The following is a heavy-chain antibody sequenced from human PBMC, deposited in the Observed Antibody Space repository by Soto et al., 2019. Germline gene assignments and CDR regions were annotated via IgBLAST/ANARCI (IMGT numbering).Heavy chain of an antibody. Sequence: QITLKESGPTLVKPTQTLTLTCTFSGFSLSSSGVGVGWIRQPPGKALEWLALIYWDDDKRYRTSLRNRLTITKDTSKKQVVLTMTNMNPVDTATYYCAYNNYLNHSFDPWGQGNLVTLSS. CDR1: GFSLSSSGVG. J-gene: IGHJ5*02. D-gene: IGHD1-1*01. CDR2: IYWDDDK. CDR3: AYNNYLNHSFDP. V-gene: IGHV2-5*02.